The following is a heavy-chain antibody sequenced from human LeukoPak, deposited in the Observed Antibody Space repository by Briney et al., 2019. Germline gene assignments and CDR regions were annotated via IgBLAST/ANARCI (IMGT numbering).Heavy chain of an antibody. V-gene: IGHV3-23*01. J-gene: IGHJ3*02. D-gene: IGHD3-22*01. CDR2: VSGSGGST. CDR3: AKDSYDSSGYYYGQDAFDI. Sequence: GGSLRLSCAASGFTFSSYAMSWVHQAPGKGLEWVSAVSGSGGSTYYADSVKGRFTISRDNSKNTLYLQMNSLRAEDTAVYYCAKDSYDSSGYYYGQDAFDIWGQGTMVTVSS. CDR1: GFTFSSYA.